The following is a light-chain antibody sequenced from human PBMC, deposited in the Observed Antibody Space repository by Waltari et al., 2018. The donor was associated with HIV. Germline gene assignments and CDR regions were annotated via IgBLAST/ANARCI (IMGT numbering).Light chain of an antibody. CDR2: KDS. CDR1: ALPKQY. V-gene: IGLV3-25*03. Sequence: SYELPQPPSVSVSTGQTARITCSGDALPKQYAYWYQQKPGQAPVLVIYKDSERPSGIPERFSGSSSGTTVTLTISGVQAEDEADYYCQSADSSGTYVFGTGTKVTVL. J-gene: IGLJ1*01. CDR3: QSADSSGTYV.